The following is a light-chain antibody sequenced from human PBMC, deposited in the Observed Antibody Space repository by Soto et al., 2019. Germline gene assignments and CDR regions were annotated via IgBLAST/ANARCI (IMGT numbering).Light chain of an antibody. CDR2: EVS. V-gene: IGLV2-14*01. J-gene: IGLJ2*01. Sequence: QSALTQPASVSGSPGQSITISCTGTSSDVGGYNYVSWYQQHPGKAPKLMIYEVSNRPSGVSNRFSGSKSGNTASLTISGLQAEDEADYYCSSYTSISTVFGGGTKHSVL. CDR1: SSDVGGYNY. CDR3: SSYTSISTV.